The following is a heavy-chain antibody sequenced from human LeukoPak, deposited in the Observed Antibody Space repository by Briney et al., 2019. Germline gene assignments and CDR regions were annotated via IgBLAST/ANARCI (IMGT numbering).Heavy chain of an antibody. CDR2: IYYSGST. CDR1: GFTFNNYV. Sequence: GSLRLSCAASGFTFNNYVMSWIRQPPGKGLEWIGSIYYSGSTYYNPSLKSRVTISVDTSKNQFSLKLSSVTAADTAVYYCARGSVAGLYYYYGMDVWGQGTTVTVSS. D-gene: IGHD6-19*01. V-gene: IGHV4-39*01. CDR3: ARGSVAGLYYYYGMDV. J-gene: IGHJ6*02.